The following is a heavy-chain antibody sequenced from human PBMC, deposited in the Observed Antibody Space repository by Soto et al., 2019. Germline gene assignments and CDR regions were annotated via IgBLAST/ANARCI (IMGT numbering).Heavy chain of an antibody. CDR3: TPLRPPPA. Sequence: ASVKVSCKASGYSSTSYYVHWVRQAPGQGLEWMGFINPSGESTNYAQSFQGRVTMTRDTSTSTVYMELISLNSEDTAVYYCTPLRPPPAWGQGTLVXVSS. V-gene: IGHV1-46*03. CDR1: GYSSTSYY. D-gene: IGHD3-16*01. J-gene: IGHJ5*02. CDR2: INPSGEST.